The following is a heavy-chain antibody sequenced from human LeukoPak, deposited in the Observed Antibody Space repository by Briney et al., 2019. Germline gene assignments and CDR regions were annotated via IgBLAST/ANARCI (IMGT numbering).Heavy chain of an antibody. CDR1: GFTFSSYS. CDR3: VRVGIKRGYSGWYFDL. J-gene: IGHJ2*01. CDR2: ISGSISTI. V-gene: IGHV3-48*02. Sequence: PGRSLRLSCAASGFTFSSYSMNWVRQPPGKGLEWVSNISGSISTIYYADSVKGRFTISRDNAKNSLYLQMNSLRDEDTAVYYCVRVGIKRGYSGWYFDLWGRGTLVTVSS. D-gene: IGHD2-2*03.